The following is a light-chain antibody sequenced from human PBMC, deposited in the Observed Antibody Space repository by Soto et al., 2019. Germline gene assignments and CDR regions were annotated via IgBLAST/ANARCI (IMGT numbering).Light chain of an antibody. J-gene: IGKJ4*01. CDR2: RAS. V-gene: IGKV3-20*01. CDR1: QSVSSNY. Sequence: EIVVTQSPGTLSLSTGERATLSCRASQSVSSNYLAWYQQKPGQAPKVLIYRASNRATGIPARFSGSGSGTDFTLTISSLQTEDVAVYYCQQYFSYPLTFGGGTKVDI. CDR3: QQYFSYPLT.